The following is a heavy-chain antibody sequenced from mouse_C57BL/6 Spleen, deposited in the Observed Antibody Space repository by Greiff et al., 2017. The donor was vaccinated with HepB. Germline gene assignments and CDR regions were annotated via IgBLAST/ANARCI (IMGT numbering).Heavy chain of an antibody. J-gene: IGHJ2*01. Sequence: DVKLVESGGGLVKPGGSLKLSCAASGFTFSSYAMSWVRQTPEKRLEWVATISDGGSYTYYPDNVKGRFTISRDNAKNNLYLQMSHLKSEDTAMYYCARDRDYYGSEHFDYWGQGTTLTVSS. CDR2: ISDGGSYT. D-gene: IGHD1-1*01. V-gene: IGHV5-4*01. CDR3: ARDRDYYGSEHFDY. CDR1: GFTFSSYA.